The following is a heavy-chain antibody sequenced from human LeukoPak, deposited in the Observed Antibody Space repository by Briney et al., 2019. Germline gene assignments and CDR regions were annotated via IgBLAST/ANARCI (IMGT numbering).Heavy chain of an antibody. CDR2: ISGSGGSP. V-gene: IGHV3-23*01. J-gene: IGHJ4*02. CDR1: GFSFSTYA. D-gene: IGHD3-22*01. CDR3: AKAVYDSSGSFDF. Sequence: GGSLRLSCAASGFSFSTYAMTWVRRAPGKGLEGVSGISGSGGSPYYADSVKGRFTISRDTSKNTLYLQMNSLRAEDTAVYYGAKAVYDSSGSFDFWGQGTLVTVSS.